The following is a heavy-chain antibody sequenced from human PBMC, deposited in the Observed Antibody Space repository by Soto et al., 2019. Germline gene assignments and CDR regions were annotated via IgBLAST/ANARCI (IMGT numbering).Heavy chain of an antibody. V-gene: IGHV4-39*01. CDR1: GGSISSSSYY. Sequence: QLQLQESGPGLVKPSETLSLTCTVSGGSISSSSYYWGWIRQPPGKGLEWIGSIYYSGNTYYNPSLKSRVTISVATATNQLSLTLSSVPAADTAVYYCARQYYFGSGSYYTRPFDFWGQGTLVTVSS. CDR2: IYYSGNT. J-gene: IGHJ4*02. CDR3: ARQYYFGSGSYYTRPFDF. D-gene: IGHD3-10*01.